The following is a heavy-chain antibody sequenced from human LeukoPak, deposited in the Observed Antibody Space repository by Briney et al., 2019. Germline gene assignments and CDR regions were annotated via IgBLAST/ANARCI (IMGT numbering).Heavy chain of an antibody. Sequence: GASVKVSCKASGYTFTGYYMHWVRQAPGQGLEWMGWINPNSGGTNYAQKFQGRVTMTRDTSISTAYMELSRLRSDDTAVYYCARSVGPFGELSVNWFDPWGQGTLVTVSS. CDR3: ARSVGPFGELSVNWFDP. V-gene: IGHV1-2*02. CDR2: INPNSGGT. D-gene: IGHD3-10*01. J-gene: IGHJ5*02. CDR1: GYTFTGYY.